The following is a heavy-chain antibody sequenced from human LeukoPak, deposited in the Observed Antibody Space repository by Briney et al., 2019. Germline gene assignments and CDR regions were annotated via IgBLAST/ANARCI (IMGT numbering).Heavy chain of an antibody. D-gene: IGHD3-3*01. J-gene: IGHJ4*02. Sequence: GGSLRLSCAASGFTFSSYAMSWVRQAPARGLEWVSAISGSGGSTYYADSVKGRFTISRDNSKNTLYLQMNSLRAEDTAVYYCAKDPLNFWIGYPYYFDYWGQGTLVTVSS. CDR2: ISGSGGST. CDR1: GFTFSSYA. V-gene: IGHV3-23*01. CDR3: AKDPLNFWIGYPYYFDY.